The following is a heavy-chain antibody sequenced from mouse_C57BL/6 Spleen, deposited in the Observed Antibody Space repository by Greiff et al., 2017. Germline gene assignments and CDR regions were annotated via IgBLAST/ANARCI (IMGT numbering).Heavy chain of an antibody. J-gene: IGHJ3*01. CDR3: AREGAYGNPFAY. Sequence: QVQLQQSGAELVKPGASVKISCKASGYAFSSYWMNWVKQRPGKGLEWIGQIYPGDGDTNYNGKFKGKATLTADKSSSTAYMQLSSLTSEDSAVYFCAREGAYGNPFAYWGQGTLVTVSA. CDR1: GYAFSSYW. V-gene: IGHV1-80*01. D-gene: IGHD2-1*01. CDR2: IYPGDGDT.